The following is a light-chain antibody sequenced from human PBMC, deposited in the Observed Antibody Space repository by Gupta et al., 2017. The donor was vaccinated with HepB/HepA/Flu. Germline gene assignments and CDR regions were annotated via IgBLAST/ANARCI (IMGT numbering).Light chain of an antibody. CDR2: EVS. Sequence: QSALTQPPSASGSPGQSVTISCTGTSSDIGSYNSVSWFQQHPAKAPKLMIYEVSKRPSGVSDRFSGSKSGNTASLTVSGLQAEDEADYYCGSYAGNNTWVFGGGTKLTVL. CDR3: GSYAGNNTWV. CDR1: SSDIGSYNS. J-gene: IGLJ3*02. V-gene: IGLV2-8*01.